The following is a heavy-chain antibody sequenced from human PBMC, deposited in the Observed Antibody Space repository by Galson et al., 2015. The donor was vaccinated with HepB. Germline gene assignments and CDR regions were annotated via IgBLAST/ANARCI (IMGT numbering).Heavy chain of an antibody. CDR1: GFTFRNYA. J-gene: IGHJ4*02. CDR2: ISGNGDIT. V-gene: IGHV3-64D*06. Sequence: SLRLSCAASGFTFRNYAMHWVRQAPGKGLDFVSAISGNGDITYYADSVKGRFSISRDNSKNIVYFQMTSLRPEDTAVYYCAKVNYGSGSYEDYWGQGTLLTGSS. D-gene: IGHD3-10*01. CDR3: AKVNYGSGSYEDY.